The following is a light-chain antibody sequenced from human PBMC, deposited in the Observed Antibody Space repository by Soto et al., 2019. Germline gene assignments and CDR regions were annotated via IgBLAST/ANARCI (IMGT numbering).Light chain of an antibody. Sequence: DIQMTQSPSSLSASVGDRVTITCRASQSIDSYLNWYQQKPGKAPKLLIYAASSLQSGVPSRLSGSGSGTDFTLTISSLQTEDFATYYGQQSFRTPYTFGQGTKLEIK. CDR2: AAS. CDR3: QQSFRTPYT. V-gene: IGKV1-39*01. CDR1: QSIDSY. J-gene: IGKJ2*01.